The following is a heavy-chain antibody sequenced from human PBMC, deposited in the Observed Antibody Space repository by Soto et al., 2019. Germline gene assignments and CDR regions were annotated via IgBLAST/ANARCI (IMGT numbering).Heavy chain of an antibody. CDR1: GFSLSTSGVG. Sequence: ESGPKLVNPTQTLMLTCTFSGFSLSTSGVGVGWIRQPPGKALEWLALIYWNDDKRYSPSLKSRLTITKDTSKNQVVLTMTNMDPVDTATXYCAHGRGEYSSSWFDYWGQGTLVTVSS. CDR3: AHGRGEYSSSWFDY. D-gene: IGHD6-13*01. V-gene: IGHV2-5*01. J-gene: IGHJ4*02. CDR2: IYWNDDK.